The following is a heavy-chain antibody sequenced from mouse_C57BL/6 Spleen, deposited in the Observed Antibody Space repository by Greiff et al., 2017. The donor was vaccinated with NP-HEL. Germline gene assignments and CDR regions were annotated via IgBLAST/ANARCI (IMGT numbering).Heavy chain of an antibody. CDR3: ARRREGYYYGSSPYAMDY. Sequence: QVQLQQPGAELVKPGASVKLSCKASGYTFTSYWMHWVKQRPGRGLEWIGRIDPNSGGTKYNEKFKSKATLTVDKPSSTAYMQLSSLTSEDSAVYYCARRREGYYYGSSPYAMDYWGQGTSVTVSS. CDR1: GYTFTSYW. J-gene: IGHJ4*01. CDR2: IDPNSGGT. D-gene: IGHD1-1*01. V-gene: IGHV1-72*01.